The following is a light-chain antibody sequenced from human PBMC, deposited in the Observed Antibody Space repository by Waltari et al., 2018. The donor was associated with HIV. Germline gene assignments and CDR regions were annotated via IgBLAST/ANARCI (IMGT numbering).Light chain of an antibody. CDR3: AAGDDSLNGWV. J-gene: IGLJ3*02. Sequence: QSVLTQPPSASGTPVQRVTISCSGSSSNIGSNTVNWYQQLPGTAPKLLIYSNKQRPSGVPDRCPGSKSGTSASLAISGLQSEDEADYYCAAGDDSLNGWVFGGGTKLTVL. V-gene: IGLV1-44*01. CDR2: SNK. CDR1: SSNIGSNT.